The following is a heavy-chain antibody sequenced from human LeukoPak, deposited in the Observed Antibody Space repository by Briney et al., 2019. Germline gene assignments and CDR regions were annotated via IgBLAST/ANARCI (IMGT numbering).Heavy chain of an antibody. V-gene: IGHV3-30*18. CDR2: ISHDGSKK. J-gene: IGHJ4*02. CDR3: AKDLGGGMIVVFTYVFDY. D-gene: IGHD3-22*01. Sequence: GRSLRLSCVASGFSFSNYGMKWVRQAPGKGLEWVAVISHDGSKKYYADSVKGRFTISRDNSKNTLYLQMNSLRAEDTAVYYCAKDLGGGMIVVFTYVFDYWGQGTLVTVSS. CDR1: GFSFSNYG.